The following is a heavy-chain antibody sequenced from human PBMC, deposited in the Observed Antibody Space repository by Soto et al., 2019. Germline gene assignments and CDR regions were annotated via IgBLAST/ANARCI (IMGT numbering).Heavy chain of an antibody. CDR1: GGSISSGGYY. J-gene: IGHJ6*03. CDR2: IYYSGST. D-gene: IGHD2-2*01. CDR3: ARTVYCSSTSCLLSYYYYYYMDV. V-gene: IGHV4-31*03. Sequence: SETLSLTCTVSGGSISSGGYYWSWIRQHPGKGLEWIGYIYYSGSTYYNPSLKSRVTISVDTSKNQFSLKLSSVTAADTAVYYCARTVYCSSTSCLLSYYYYYYMDVWGKGTTVTVSS.